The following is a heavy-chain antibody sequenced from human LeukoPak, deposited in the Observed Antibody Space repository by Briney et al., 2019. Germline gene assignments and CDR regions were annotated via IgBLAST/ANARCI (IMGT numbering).Heavy chain of an antibody. CDR1: GFTFSSYS. J-gene: IGHJ4*02. V-gene: IGHV3-21*01. Sequence: GGSLRLSCAASGFTFSSYSMNWARQAPGKGREWVSSISSSSSYIYYADSVKGRFTISKDNAKNTLYLQMNSLRAEDTAVYYCARDCSGGSCYAYWGQGTLVTVSS. CDR3: ARDCSGGSCYAY. CDR2: ISSSSSYI. D-gene: IGHD2-15*01.